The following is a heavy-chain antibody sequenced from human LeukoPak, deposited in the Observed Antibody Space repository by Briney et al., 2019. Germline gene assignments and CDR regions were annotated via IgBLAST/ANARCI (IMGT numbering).Heavy chain of an antibody. CDR1: GFTFSSYA. CDR2: ITGSGGNT. V-gene: IGHV3-23*01. Sequence: PGGSLRLSCAASGFTFSSYAMSWVRQAPGKGLDWVSVITGSGGNTYYADSVKGRFSISRDNSTNTVTLQMNSLRAEDTAVYYCAKGSAVAGPGKYYLDYWGQGTLVTVSS. J-gene: IGHJ4*02. D-gene: IGHD6-19*01. CDR3: AKGSAVAGPGKYYLDY.